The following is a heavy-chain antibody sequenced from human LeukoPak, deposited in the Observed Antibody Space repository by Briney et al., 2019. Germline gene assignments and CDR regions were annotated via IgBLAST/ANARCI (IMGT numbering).Heavy chain of an antibody. CDR3: ARDGYYYDI. D-gene: IGHD3-10*01. V-gene: IGHV3-48*01. Sequence: GGSLRLSCAASGFSFSSYSMNWVRKAPGKGLEWVSHISSSSRIHYADFVKGRFTISRDNAKNSLFLQMNSLRAEDTAAYYCARDGYYYDIWGQGTMVTVSS. CDR1: GFSFSSYS. J-gene: IGHJ3*02. CDR2: ISSSSRI.